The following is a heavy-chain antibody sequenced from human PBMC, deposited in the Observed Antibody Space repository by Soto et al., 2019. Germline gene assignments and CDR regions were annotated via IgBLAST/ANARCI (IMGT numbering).Heavy chain of an antibody. Sequence: VQLVESGGGLVQPGGSLRLSCAASGFIFSDHYMDWVRQAPGKGLEWVGRIKNKANSYTTEYAASVKGRFTIARDDSKISRDLQMNSLKPEDTAVYYCTRISLVGATGGRYFDYWGQGTLLTVSS. CDR2: IKNKANSYTT. CDR1: GFIFSDHY. V-gene: IGHV3-72*01. J-gene: IGHJ4*02. D-gene: IGHD1-26*01. CDR3: TRISLVGATGGRYFDY.